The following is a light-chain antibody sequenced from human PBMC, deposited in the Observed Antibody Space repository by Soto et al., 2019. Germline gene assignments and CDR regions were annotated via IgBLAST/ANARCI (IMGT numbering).Light chain of an antibody. CDR1: MRDVGAYNL. CDR2: EVR. CDR3: SVYTARSTLV. V-gene: IGLV2-14*01. Sequence: QSALTQPASVSGSAGQSITISCSGTMRDVGAYNLVSWYQQHPGTAPKFIIYEVRNRPSGISSRFSGSRSVNTASLTISGSQPEDEGDDYCSVYTARSTLVFGGGTKLPVL. J-gene: IGLJ3*02.